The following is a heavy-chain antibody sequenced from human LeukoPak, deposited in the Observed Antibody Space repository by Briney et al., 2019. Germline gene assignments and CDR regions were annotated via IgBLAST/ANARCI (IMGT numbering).Heavy chain of an antibody. CDR2: IYYVGNT. V-gene: IGHV4-31*03. CDR1: GGSISSGGNY. D-gene: IGHD3-16*02. J-gene: IGHJ4*02. CDR3: ARVEVIGSTRYFDY. Sequence: SQTLSLTCTVSGGSISSGGNYWSWLRQLPGKGLEWIGYIYYVGNTNYNPSLKSRLSMSVDTSKNQFSLRLTSVTAADTAVYYCARVEVIGSTRYFDYWGQGAMVSVSP.